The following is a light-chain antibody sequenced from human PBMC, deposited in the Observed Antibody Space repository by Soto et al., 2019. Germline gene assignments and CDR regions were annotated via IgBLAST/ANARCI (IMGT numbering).Light chain of an antibody. V-gene: IGKV3-20*01. Sequence: EVVLTQSQGTLSLAPGERATLSCRASPSVVSTYLGWYQQRPGQAPRLLISAASSRAPGIPDRFSGSGSGADFTLTISRLEPEDFAVYYCQHYGSPPPTFGQGTKVEI. J-gene: IGKJ1*01. CDR3: QHYGSPPPT. CDR1: PSVVSTY. CDR2: AAS.